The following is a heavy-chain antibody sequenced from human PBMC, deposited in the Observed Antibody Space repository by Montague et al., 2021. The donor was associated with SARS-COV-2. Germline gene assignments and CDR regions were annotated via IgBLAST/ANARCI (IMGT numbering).Heavy chain of an antibody. CDR1: GFAFNNFA. CDR2: IFGSGAGT. Sequence: SLRLSCAASGFAFNNFAMTWVRQPPGKGLEWVSSIFGSGAGTYYADSVQGRFTISRDNSRNTLYLQMNSLRAEDTAKYYCAKQTGAGAIVYWYFDLWGRGTVDSVSS. J-gene: IGHJ2*01. V-gene: IGHV3-23*01. CDR3: AKQTGAGAIVYWYFDL. D-gene: IGHD6-25*01.